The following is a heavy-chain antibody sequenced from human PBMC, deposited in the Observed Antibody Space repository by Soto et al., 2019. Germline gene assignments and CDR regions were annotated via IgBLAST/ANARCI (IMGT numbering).Heavy chain of an antibody. V-gene: IGHV6-1*01. J-gene: IGHJ6*02. Sequence: SQTLSLTCAISGDSVSSNSAARNWIRQSPSRGLEWLGRTYYRSKWYNDYAVSVKSRITINPDTSKNQFSLQLNSVTPEDTAVYYCARVSLLSFSENIVVVVAAKDDYYGMDVWGQGTTVTVSS. D-gene: IGHD2-15*01. CDR3: ARVSLLSFSENIVVVVAAKDDYYGMDV. CDR1: GDSVSSNSAA. CDR2: TYYRSKWYN.